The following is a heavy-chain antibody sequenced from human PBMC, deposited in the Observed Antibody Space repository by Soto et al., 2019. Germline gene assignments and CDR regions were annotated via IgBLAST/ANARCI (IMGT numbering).Heavy chain of an antibody. V-gene: IGHV1-8*01. CDR1: GYTFTSYD. Sequence: QVQLVQSGAEVKKPGASVKVSCKASGYTFTSYDINWVRQATGQGLEWMGWMNPNRGNTGYAQKFQGRVTMTRNTAISTGYMELSSLRSEDTAVYYCASGKTAAGTCIYYYGMDVWGQGTTVTVSS. D-gene: IGHD6-13*01. J-gene: IGHJ6*02. CDR3: ASGKTAAGTCIYYYGMDV. CDR2: MNPNRGNT.